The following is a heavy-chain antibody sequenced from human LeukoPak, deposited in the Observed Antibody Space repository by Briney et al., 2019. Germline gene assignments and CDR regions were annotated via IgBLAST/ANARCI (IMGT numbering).Heavy chain of an antibody. D-gene: IGHD2-2*01. V-gene: IGHV3-23*01. J-gene: IGHJ4*02. CDR3: VRAAPRDCSPASCSLFDT. CDR2: IMIGGDGK. Sequence: GGSLRLSCAGSGFTFNNYAMSWVRRAPRKGLEWVSTIMIGGDGKHYADSVKGRFTISRDRSESALYLQMNGLRADDTAVYYCVRAAPRDCSPASCSLFDTWGQGTLVTVSS. CDR1: GFTFNNYA.